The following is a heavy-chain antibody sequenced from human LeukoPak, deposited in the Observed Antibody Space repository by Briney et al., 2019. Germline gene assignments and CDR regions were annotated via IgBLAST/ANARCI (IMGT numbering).Heavy chain of an antibody. J-gene: IGHJ4*02. Sequence: PGGSLRLSCAASGFTFSSYSMNWVRQAPGKGLEWVSSISSSSSYIYYADSVKGRFTISRDNSKNTLYLQMNSLRAEDTAVYYCAKDRKRYFDWLLYTDYWGQGTLVTVSS. D-gene: IGHD3-9*01. CDR1: GFTFSSYS. CDR3: AKDRKRYFDWLLYTDY. CDR2: ISSSSSYI. V-gene: IGHV3-21*01.